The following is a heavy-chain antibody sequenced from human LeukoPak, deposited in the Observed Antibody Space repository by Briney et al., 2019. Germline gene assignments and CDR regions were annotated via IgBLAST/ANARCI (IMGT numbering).Heavy chain of an antibody. D-gene: IGHD1-1*01. CDR2: IGTASDT. CDR1: GFTFSSFD. Sequence: AGGSLRLSCAASGFTFSSFDMGWVRHPTGEGMEWVSTIGTASDTYYPGSVEGRFTLSRDNAKNSLYLQMNSLTAGDTAVYYCARGPPRGKYYYMDVWGKGTTVTVSS. CDR3: ARGPPRGKYYYMDV. V-gene: IGHV3-13*01. J-gene: IGHJ6*03.